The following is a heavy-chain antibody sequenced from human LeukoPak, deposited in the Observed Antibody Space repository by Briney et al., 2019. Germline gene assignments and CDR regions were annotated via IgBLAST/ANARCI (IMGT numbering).Heavy chain of an antibody. D-gene: IGHD4-23*01. CDR2: ISWNSGSI. V-gene: IGHV3-9*01. CDR1: GFTFDDYA. J-gene: IGHJ4*02. CDR3: AKGLSYGGNSLPVFDY. Sequence: SGGSLRLSCAASGFTFDDYAMHWVRQAPGKGLEWVSGISWNSGSIGYADSAKGRFTISRDNAKNSLYLQMNSLRAEDTALYYCAKGLSYGGNSLPVFDYWGQGTLVTVSS.